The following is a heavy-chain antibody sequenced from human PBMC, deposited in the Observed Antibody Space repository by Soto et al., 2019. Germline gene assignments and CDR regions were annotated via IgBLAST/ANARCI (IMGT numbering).Heavy chain of an antibody. V-gene: IGHV4-31*03. Sequence: SETLSLTCTVSGGSISSGGYYWSWIRQHPGKGLEWIGYIYYSGSTYYNPSLKSRVTISVDTSKNQFSLKLSSVTAADTAVYYCARVVDYDFWSGYEVFESINWFDPWGQGTLVTVSS. J-gene: IGHJ5*02. CDR1: GGSISSGGYY. CDR2: IYYSGST. D-gene: IGHD3-3*01. CDR3: ARVVDYDFWSGYEVFESINWFDP.